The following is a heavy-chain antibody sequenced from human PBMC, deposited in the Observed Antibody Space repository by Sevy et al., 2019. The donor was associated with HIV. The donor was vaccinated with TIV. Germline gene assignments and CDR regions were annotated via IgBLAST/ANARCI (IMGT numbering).Heavy chain of an antibody. CDR3: AREGYYYDSSGYYSFDY. CDR1: GFTFSSYS. V-gene: IGHV3-48*02. CDR2: ISSSSSTI. Sequence: GGSLRLSCAASGFTFSSYSMNWVRQAPGKGLEWVSYISSSSSTIYYADSVKGRFTISRDNAKNSLYLQMNSLRDEDTAVYYCAREGYYYDSSGYYSFDYWGQRTLVTVSS. D-gene: IGHD3-22*01. J-gene: IGHJ4*02.